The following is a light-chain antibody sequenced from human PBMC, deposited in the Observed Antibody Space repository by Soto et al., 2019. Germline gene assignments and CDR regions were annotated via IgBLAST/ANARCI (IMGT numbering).Light chain of an antibody. CDR3: QQYNTYPWT. CDR1: QSISSW. V-gene: IGKV1-5*01. CDR2: DAS. Sequence: DIDLTQSPLTLLVSVGARVTITCRASQSISSWLAWYQQKPGKAPKLLLYDASTLQSGVPSRFSGSGSGTDFTLTISRLHPDDFATYYCQQYNTYPWTSCQGTKVDIK. J-gene: IGKJ1*01.